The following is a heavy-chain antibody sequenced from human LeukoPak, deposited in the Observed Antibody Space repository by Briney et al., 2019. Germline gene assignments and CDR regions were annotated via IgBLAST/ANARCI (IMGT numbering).Heavy chain of an antibody. V-gene: IGHV3-21*01. CDR2: ISSSGGYI. CDR3: ATSLRTGGILDY. CDR1: GFTFSSYN. J-gene: IGHJ4*02. Sequence: PGGSLRLSCGASGFTFSSYNMNWVRQAPGKGLEWVSSISSSGGYIYYADSVKGRFTISRDNAKNSLYLQMNGLRAEDTAVYYCATSLRTGGILDYWGQGTLVTVSS. D-gene: IGHD2-15*01.